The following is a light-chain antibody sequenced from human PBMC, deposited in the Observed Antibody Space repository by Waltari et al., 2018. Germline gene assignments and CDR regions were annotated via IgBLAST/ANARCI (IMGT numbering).Light chain of an antibody. CDR1: QSVGTW. Sequence: IQMTQSPPTLSASVGHRVSISCRASQSVGTWLAWYQQKPGKAPKLLIYMASSLESGVPSRFSGSGSGTEFTLTISSLQPDDFATYSCQQYSSFSTFGQGTKV. J-gene: IGKJ2*01. CDR3: QQYSSFST. CDR2: MAS. V-gene: IGKV1-5*03.